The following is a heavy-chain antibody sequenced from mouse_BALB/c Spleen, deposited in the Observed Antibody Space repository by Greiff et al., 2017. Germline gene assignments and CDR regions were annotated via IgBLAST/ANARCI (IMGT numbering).Heavy chain of an antibody. Sequence: VQLQQSGAELMKPGASVKISCKATGYTFSNYWIEWVKQRPGHGLEWIGEILPGSGSAVYNEKFKGKATFTADTSSNTAYMQLSSLTSADSAVYYCARTYFSYFWFAYWGQGTLVTVSA. CDR3: ARTYFSYFWFAY. V-gene: IGHV1-9*01. D-gene: IGHD2-12*01. CDR1: GYTFSNYW. CDR2: ILPGSGSA. J-gene: IGHJ3*01.